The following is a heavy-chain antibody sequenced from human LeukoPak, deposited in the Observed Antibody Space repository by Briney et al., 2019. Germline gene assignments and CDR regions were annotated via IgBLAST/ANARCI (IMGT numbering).Heavy chain of an antibody. V-gene: IGHV3-11*01. CDR3: AREDGSSPFN. D-gene: IGHD3-10*01. CDR2: ISSSGSTI. J-gene: IGHJ4*02. Sequence: GGSLRLSCAASGFTFSDFYMRWIRQAPGKGWMWGLYISSSGSTIYYAGTVKGRFTIARDNAKNSLYLKMNSLRVEDKAAYYCAREDGSSPFNWGQGTLVTVSS. CDR1: GFTFSDFY.